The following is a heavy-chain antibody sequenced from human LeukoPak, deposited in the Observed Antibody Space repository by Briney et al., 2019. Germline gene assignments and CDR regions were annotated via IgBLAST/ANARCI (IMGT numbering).Heavy chain of an antibody. J-gene: IGHJ4*02. Sequence: SETLSLTCTVSGGSISSSSYYWGWVRQPPGKGLEWVGSIYYSGSTNNNPSLKSRVTISVDTSKNQFSLKLSSVTAADTAVYYCARRRTMFGYFAGEFDYWGQGTLVTVSS. V-gene: IGHV4-39*01. CDR3: ARRRTMFGYFAGEFDY. D-gene: IGHD3-10*02. CDR2: IYYSGST. CDR1: GGSISSSSYY.